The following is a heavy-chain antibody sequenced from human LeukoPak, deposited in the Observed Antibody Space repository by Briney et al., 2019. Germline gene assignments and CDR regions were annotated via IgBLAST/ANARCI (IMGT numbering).Heavy chain of an antibody. CDR1: GYTFTSYY. J-gene: IGHJ4*02. CDR2: IDPSGGST. CDR3: ALLGPDDDSYFDF. D-gene: IGHD3-22*01. V-gene: IGHV1-46*01. Sequence: ASVKVSCKASGYTFTSYYMHWVRQAPGQGLEWMGIIDPSGGSTSYAQKFQGRVTMTRDMSTSTVYMELSSLRSEDTAVYYCALLGPDDDSYFDFWGQGTLVTVSS.